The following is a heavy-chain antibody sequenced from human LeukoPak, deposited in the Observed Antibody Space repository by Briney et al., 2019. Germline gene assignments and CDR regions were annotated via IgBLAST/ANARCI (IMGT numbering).Heavy chain of an antibody. J-gene: IGHJ4*02. CDR3: SRENGAFSPFGY. V-gene: IGHV4-31*03. CDR2: IYYSGST. D-gene: IGHD2-8*01. Sequence: SETLSLTCTVSGGSISSGGYYWSWIRQHPGKGLEWIRYIYYSGSTYYNPSLKSRVTISVDTSKNQFSLKLSSVTAADTAVYYCSRENGAFSPFGYWGQGTLVTVPS. CDR1: GGSISSGGYY.